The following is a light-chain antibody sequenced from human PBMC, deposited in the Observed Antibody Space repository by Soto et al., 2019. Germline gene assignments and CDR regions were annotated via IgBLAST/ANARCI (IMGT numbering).Light chain of an antibody. CDR3: QQSSSSPFT. CDR2: AAS. J-gene: IGKJ4*01. Sequence: DIQMTQSPSSLSASVGDRVTITCRASESINRYLNWYQQKPGKAPKLLIYAASTSLSGVPSRFSGSRSGTDFTLTITSLQLDDFATYYCQQSSSSPFTFGGGTTGDIK. V-gene: IGKV1-39*01. CDR1: ESINRY.